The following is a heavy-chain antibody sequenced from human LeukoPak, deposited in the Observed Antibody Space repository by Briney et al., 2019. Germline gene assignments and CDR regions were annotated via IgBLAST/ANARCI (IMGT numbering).Heavy chain of an antibody. CDR2: IIGNSASV. V-gene: IGHV3-23*01. CDR3: ATRNCTGTTCYPLDD. J-gene: IGHJ4*02. D-gene: IGHD1-7*01. CDR1: GLTFRVAG. Sequence: PGGSLRLSCVASGLTFRVAGMHWVRQAPGKGLEWVSAIIGNSASVYYKDSVKGRFTISRDNSKNTLYLHMNRLRAEDTAIYYCATRNCTGTTCYPLDDWGQGTLVTVSS.